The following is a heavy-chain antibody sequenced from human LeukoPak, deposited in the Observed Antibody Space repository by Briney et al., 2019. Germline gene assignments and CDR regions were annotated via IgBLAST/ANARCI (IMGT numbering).Heavy chain of an antibody. CDR2: IYTSGST. V-gene: IGHV4-4*07. J-gene: IGHJ1*01. CDR3: ARHTYYYGSGSYEPQH. CDR1: GGSISSYY. D-gene: IGHD3-10*01. Sequence: SETLSLTCTVSGGSISSYYWSWIRQPAGKGLEWIGRIYTSGSTYYNPSLKSRVTISVDTSKNQFSLKLSSVTAADTAVYYCARHTYYYGSGSYEPQHWGQGTLVTVSS.